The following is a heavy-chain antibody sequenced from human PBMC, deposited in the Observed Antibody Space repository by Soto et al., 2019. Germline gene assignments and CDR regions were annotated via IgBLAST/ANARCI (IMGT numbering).Heavy chain of an antibody. D-gene: IGHD4-17*01. CDR1: GGSISSGDYY. CDR3: ARDLFLDYGGPTGWFDP. Sequence: SETLSLTCTVSGGSISSGDYYWSWIRQPPGKGLEWIGYIYHTGSTYYNPSLKSRVTISVDTSKNQFSLRLSSVTAADTAVYYCARDLFLDYGGPTGWFDPWGQGTLVTVS. CDR2: IYHTGST. V-gene: IGHV4-30-4*01. J-gene: IGHJ5*02.